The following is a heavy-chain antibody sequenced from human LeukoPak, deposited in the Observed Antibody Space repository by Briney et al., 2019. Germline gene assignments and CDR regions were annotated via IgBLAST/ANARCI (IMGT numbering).Heavy chain of an antibody. CDR3: ARLDEDFYYDGSGYYF. Sequence: GASLKISCRGSGSRFTNYRIAWVRQMPGKGLEWMGIIYPGDSETTYSPSFQGQVTISVDKSINTAYLQWSSLKTSDTAMYYCARLDEDFYYDGSGYYFWGQGTLVTVSS. D-gene: IGHD3-22*01. CDR1: GSRFTNYR. V-gene: IGHV5-51*01. J-gene: IGHJ4*02. CDR2: IYPGDSET.